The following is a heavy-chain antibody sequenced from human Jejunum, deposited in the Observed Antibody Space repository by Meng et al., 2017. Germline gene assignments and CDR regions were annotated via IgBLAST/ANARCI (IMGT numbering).Heavy chain of an antibody. CDR1: GFTISDYA. V-gene: IGHV3-49*04. CDR2: IRSKGYGGAT. CDR3: ARTPDFRSDSSYYYFDY. Sequence: GESLKISCEVSGFTISDYAMNWARQAPGKGLEWVAFIRSKGYGGATQYAASVKDRFTISRDESNSIAYLQMNSLKTEDTGVYYCARTPDFRSDSSYYYFDYWGQGTLVTVSS. J-gene: IGHJ4*02. D-gene: IGHD3-3*01.